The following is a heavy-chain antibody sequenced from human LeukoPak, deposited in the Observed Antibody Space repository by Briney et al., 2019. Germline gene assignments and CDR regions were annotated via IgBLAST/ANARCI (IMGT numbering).Heavy chain of an antibody. D-gene: IGHD4-11*01. V-gene: IGHV4-38-2*02. Sequence: SETLSLTCTVSGYSISSGYYWGWIRQPPGKGLEWIGSIYHSGTTYYSPSLKSRVTISVDTSKNQFSLKLSSVTAADTAVYYCARGLYSDWYFDLWGRGTLVTVSS. CDR2: IYHSGTT. CDR3: ARGLYSDWYFDL. J-gene: IGHJ2*01. CDR1: GYSISSGYY.